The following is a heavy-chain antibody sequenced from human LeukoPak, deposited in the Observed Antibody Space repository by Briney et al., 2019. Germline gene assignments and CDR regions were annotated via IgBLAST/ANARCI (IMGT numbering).Heavy chain of an antibody. CDR3: ARYWGSLDY. CDR2: ISSNGGSI. Sequence: PGGSLRLSCAASGFTFSSYAMHWVRQAPGKGLEYVSAISSNGGSIYYANSVKGRFTISRDNSKNTLYLQMGSLRAEDMAVYYCARYWGSLDYWGQGTLVTVSS. D-gene: IGHD3-16*01. CDR1: GFTFSSYA. V-gene: IGHV3-64*01. J-gene: IGHJ4*02.